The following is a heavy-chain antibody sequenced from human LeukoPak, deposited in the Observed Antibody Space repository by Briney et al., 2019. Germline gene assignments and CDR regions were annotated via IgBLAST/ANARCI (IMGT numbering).Heavy chain of an antibody. Sequence: TGGSRRLPGAASGFTFSSYAMSWVRQAPGKGLEGVSGISGSGDNTYYADSVKGRFTISRDNSKNTLYVQVNSLGTEDTAAYYCAKGSYYDSSGSFYFDYWGQGTLVTVSS. V-gene: IGHV3-23*01. J-gene: IGHJ4*02. CDR1: GFTFSSYA. CDR2: ISGSGDNT. D-gene: IGHD3-22*01. CDR3: AKGSYYDSSGSFYFDY.